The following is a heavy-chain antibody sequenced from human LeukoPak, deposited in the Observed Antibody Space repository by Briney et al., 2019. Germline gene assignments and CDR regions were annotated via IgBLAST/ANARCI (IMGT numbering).Heavy chain of an antibody. D-gene: IGHD5-18*01. CDR3: ARDYSYPDY. Sequence: SETLSLTCSVSGASISAYHWSWIRQPAGEGLEWIGRIYSNGRTNYIPSLKSRLTMSVDTSKNQFSLKLNSVTAADTAVYYCARDYSYPDYWGQGTLVTVSS. V-gene: IGHV4-4*07. J-gene: IGHJ4*02. CDR2: IYSNGRT. CDR1: GASISAYH.